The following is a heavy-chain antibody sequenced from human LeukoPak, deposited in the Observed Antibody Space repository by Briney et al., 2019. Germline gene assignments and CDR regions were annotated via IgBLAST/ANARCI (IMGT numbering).Heavy chain of an antibody. D-gene: IGHD6-13*01. CDR2: ISGSGGRS. Sequence: GGSLRLSCVASGFTFRSYSMSWVRQAPGKGLEWVSAISGSGGRSYYADSVKGRFTISRDNSKNTLYLQMNSLRADDTAVYYCAKSHASGSSWFVSNDYWGQGTLVTVSS. J-gene: IGHJ4*02. CDR1: GFTFRSYS. CDR3: AKSHASGSSWFVSNDY. V-gene: IGHV3-23*01.